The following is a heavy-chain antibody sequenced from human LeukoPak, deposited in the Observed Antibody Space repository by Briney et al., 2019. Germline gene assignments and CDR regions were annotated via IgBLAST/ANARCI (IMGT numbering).Heavy chain of an antibody. V-gene: IGHV1-46*01. CDR3: AREVGSTDH. CDR2: IRPGDGDT. D-gene: IGHD1-26*01. J-gene: IGHJ4*02. CDR1: GYSFTKYY. Sequence: APVKVSCKASGYSFTKYYIHWVRQAPGQGLEWMGIIRPGDGDTTNAQKFQGRVTMTRDTSTGTVYMQLTSLTSEDTAVYYCAREVGSTDHWGQGTLVTVSS.